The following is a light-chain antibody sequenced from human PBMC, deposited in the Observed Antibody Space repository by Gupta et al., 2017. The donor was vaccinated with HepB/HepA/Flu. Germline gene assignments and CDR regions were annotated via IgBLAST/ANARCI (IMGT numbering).Light chain of an antibody. V-gene: IGKV3-11*01. CDR1: QSISSY. CDR3: QHRSNWPPS. CDR2: DAS. Sequence: EIVVTQSPVTLSLSPGERATLSCRASQSISSYLAWYQQKPGQAPRLLIYDASNRATGIPARFSGSGSGTDFTLTISSLEPEDFAVYYCQHRSNWPPSFGQGTKLEIK. J-gene: IGKJ2*03.